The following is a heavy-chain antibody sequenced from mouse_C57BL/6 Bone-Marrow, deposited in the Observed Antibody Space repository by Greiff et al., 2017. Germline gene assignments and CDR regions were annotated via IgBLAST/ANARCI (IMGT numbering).Heavy chain of an antibody. D-gene: IGHD2-4*01. CDR1: GYTFTSYW. Sequence: VQLQQPGAELVKPGASVKLSCKASGYTFTSYWMHWVKQRPGQGLEWIGMIHPNSGSTNYNEKFKSKDTLTVDKSSSTAYMQLSSLTSEDSAVYYCARGMITTGYYYAMDYWGQGTSVTVSS. V-gene: IGHV1-64*01. CDR2: IHPNSGST. J-gene: IGHJ4*01. CDR3: ARGMITTGYYYAMDY.